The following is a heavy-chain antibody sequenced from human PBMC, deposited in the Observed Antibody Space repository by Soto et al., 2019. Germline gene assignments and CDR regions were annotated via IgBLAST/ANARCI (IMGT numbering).Heavy chain of an antibody. Sequence: QVQLQESGPGLVKPSETLSPPCTVSVASISSYYWSWIRQPPGKGLEWIGYIYYSGSTNYNPSLKSRVTISVDTSKNQFSLKLSSVTAADTAVYYCARHVQWLVTFDYWGQGTLVTVSS. J-gene: IGHJ4*02. D-gene: IGHD6-19*01. CDR2: IYYSGST. CDR3: ARHVQWLVTFDY. V-gene: IGHV4-59*08. CDR1: VASISSYY.